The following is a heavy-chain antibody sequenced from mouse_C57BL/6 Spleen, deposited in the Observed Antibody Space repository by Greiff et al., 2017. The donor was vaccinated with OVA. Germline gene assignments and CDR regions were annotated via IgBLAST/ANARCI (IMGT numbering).Heavy chain of an antibody. J-gene: IGHJ2*01. CDR2: IDPEDGET. Sequence: EVQLQQSGAELVKPGASVKLSCTASGFNITDYYMHWVKQRTEQGLAWIGRIDPEDGETKYAPKFQGKATITADPSSNTAYLQLSSLTSEDTAVYYCARWLLEEVYFDYWGQGTTLTVSS. CDR1: GFNITDYY. V-gene: IGHV14-2*01. D-gene: IGHD2-3*01. CDR3: ARWLLEEVYFDY.